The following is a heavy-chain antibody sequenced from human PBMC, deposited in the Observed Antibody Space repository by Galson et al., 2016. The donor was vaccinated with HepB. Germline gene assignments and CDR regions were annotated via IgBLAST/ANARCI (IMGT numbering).Heavy chain of an antibody. V-gene: IGHV3-23*01. CDR3: AKEPSYTSALDH. J-gene: IGHJ4*02. CDR1: GFPFSSFA. D-gene: IGHD6-19*01. CDR2: ISGYGDST. Sequence: SLRLSCAASGFPFSSFAMTWVRQAPGKGLEWVSTISGYGDSTNYADSVKGRFTLSRDNSRATLDLQMNSLRGEDTAVYYCAKEPSYTSALDHWGQGSLVTVSS.